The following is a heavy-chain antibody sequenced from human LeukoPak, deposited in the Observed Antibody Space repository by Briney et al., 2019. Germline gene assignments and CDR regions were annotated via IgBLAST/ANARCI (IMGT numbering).Heavy chain of an antibody. Sequence: GGSLRLSCAASGFTFTAYSMNWVRQAPGKGLEWVSSINTWSSHILYADSVKGRFTISRDNARNSLYLQMNSLGAEDTAVYYCARPYDTRGYFPDYWGQGTLVTVSS. D-gene: IGHD3-22*01. CDR3: ARPYDTRGYFPDY. CDR1: GFTFTAYS. V-gene: IGHV3-21*01. J-gene: IGHJ4*02. CDR2: INTWSSHI.